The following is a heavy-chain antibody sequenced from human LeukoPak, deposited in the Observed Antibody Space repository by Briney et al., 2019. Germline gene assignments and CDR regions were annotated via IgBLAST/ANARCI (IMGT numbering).Heavy chain of an antibody. D-gene: IGHD2-15*01. CDR2: IYPGDSDT. CDR3: ARQECSGDTCFSGNWFDP. V-gene: IGHV5-51*01. CDR1: GFSFTNYW. J-gene: IGHJ5*02. Sequence: GESLEISCQGSGFSFTNYWIGWVRQMPGKGLEWVGIIYPGDSDTLYSPSFQDQVTISADRSINTAYLQWSSLKASDTAIYYCARQECSGDTCFSGNWFDPWGQGTVGTVSS.